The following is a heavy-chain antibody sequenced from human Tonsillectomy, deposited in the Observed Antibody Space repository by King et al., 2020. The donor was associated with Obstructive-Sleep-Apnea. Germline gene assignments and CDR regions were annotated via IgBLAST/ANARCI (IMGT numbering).Heavy chain of an antibody. J-gene: IGHJ5*02. Sequence: QLQESGPGLVKPSQTLSLTCAVSGGSISSGGYSWSWIRQPPGKGLEWIGYIYYSGSTYYNPSPKSRVTITVDTSKDQVSLKLSSVTAADTAGYYCASAPYCSSTSCYRGGSDWFDPWGQGTLVTVSS. D-gene: IGHD2-2*02. CDR3: ASAPYCSSTSCYRGGSDWFDP. CDR2: IYYSGST. CDR1: GGSISSGGYS. V-gene: IGHV4-30-4*07.